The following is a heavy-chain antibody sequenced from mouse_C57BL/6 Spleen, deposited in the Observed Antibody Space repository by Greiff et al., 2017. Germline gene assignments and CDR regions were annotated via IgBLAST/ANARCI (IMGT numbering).Heavy chain of an antibody. J-gene: IGHJ4*01. CDR2: INYDGSST. CDR3: ARGSSYYYAMDD. Sequence: EVMLVESEGGLVQPGSSMKLSCTASGFTFSDYYMAWVRQVPEKGLEWVANINYDGSSTYYLDSLKSRFIISRDNAKNILYLQMSSLKSEDTATYYCARGSSYYYAMDDWGQGTSVTVSS. D-gene: IGHD1-1*01. V-gene: IGHV5-16*01. CDR1: GFTFSDYY.